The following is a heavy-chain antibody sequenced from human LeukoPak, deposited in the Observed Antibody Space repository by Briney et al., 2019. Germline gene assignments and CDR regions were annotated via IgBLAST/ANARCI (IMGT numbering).Heavy chain of an antibody. CDR3: ARDPGYYDSPSNIFGY. Sequence: PGGSLRLSCAASGFTFSSYWMSWVRQAPGKGREWVANIKQDGSEKYYVDSVKGRFTISRDNAKNSLYLQMNSLRAEDTAVYYCARDPGYYDSPSNIFGYWGQGTLVTVSS. J-gene: IGHJ4*02. CDR1: GFTFSSYW. D-gene: IGHD3-22*01. V-gene: IGHV3-7*01. CDR2: IKQDGSEK.